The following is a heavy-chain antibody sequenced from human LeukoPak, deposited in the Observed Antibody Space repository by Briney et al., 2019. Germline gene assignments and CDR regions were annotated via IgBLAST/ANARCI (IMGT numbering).Heavy chain of an antibody. D-gene: IGHD4-11*01. CDR2: ISGSGDST. J-gene: IGHJ4*02. V-gene: IGHV3-23*01. CDR3: AKDSRDYTKYRFDF. CDR1: GFTFNTYS. Sequence: GGSLRLSCAASGFTFNTYSMNWARQAPGKGLEWVSAISGSGDSTYYADSVKGRFTISRDNSKNTLYLQMNTLRAEDTAIYYCAKDSRDYTKYRFDFWGQGTLVTVSS.